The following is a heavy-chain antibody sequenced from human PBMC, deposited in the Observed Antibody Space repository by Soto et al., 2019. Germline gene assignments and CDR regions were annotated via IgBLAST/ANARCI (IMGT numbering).Heavy chain of an antibody. J-gene: IGHJ4*02. CDR1: GFTFSIYS. D-gene: IGHD5-12*01. Sequence: GGSLRLSCAASGFTFSIYSMNWVRQPPGKGLEWVSSISSSDYIYYADSVRGPFTISGDNAKNSLYLQMNSLGADDTAVYYCATSPGRDGYNHFDYWGQGILVTVSS. V-gene: IGHV3-21*01. CDR3: ATSPGRDGYNHFDY. CDR2: ISSSDYI.